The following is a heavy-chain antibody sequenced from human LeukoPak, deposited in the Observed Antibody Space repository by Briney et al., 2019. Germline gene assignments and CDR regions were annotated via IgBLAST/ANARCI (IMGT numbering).Heavy chain of an antibody. CDR1: GYTFTSYA. J-gene: IGHJ4*02. CDR2: ISAYNGNT. D-gene: IGHD3-10*01. V-gene: IGHV1-18*01. Sequence: ASVKVSCKASGYTFTSYAMNWVRQTPGQGLEWMGWISAYNGNTNYAQKLQGRVTMTTDTSTSTAYMELRSLRSDDTAVYYCARVGGSGSYYRRVEDYWGQGTLVTVSS. CDR3: ARVGGSGSYYRRVEDY.